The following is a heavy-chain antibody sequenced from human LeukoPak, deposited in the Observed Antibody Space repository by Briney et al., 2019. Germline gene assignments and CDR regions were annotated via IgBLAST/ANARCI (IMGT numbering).Heavy chain of an antibody. CDR3: ARDFPGYSSGWPSWFDY. Sequence: PSETLSLTCTVSGGSISSYYWSWIRQPAGKGLEWIGRIYTSGSTNYNPSLKSRVTISVDKSKNQFSLKLSSVTAAGTAVYYCARDFPGYSSGWPSWFDYWGQGTLVTVSS. CDR2: IYTSGST. J-gene: IGHJ4*02. V-gene: IGHV4-4*07. D-gene: IGHD6-19*01. CDR1: GGSISSYY.